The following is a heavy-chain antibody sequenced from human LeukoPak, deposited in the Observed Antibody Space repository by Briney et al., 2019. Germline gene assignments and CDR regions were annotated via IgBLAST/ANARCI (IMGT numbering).Heavy chain of an antibody. V-gene: IGHV1-18*01. CDR3: GSITRRHRSLLGYGELSD. J-gene: IGHJ4*02. CDR2: ISVYNGNT. CDR1: GYTFTSYG. D-gene: IGHD3-10*01. Sequence: ASVKVSCKASGYTFTSYGISWVRQAPGQGLEWMGWISVYNGNTNYAQKLQGRVAMTTDTSTSTAYMDLRSLRPEDTSAYDFGSITRRHRSLLGYGELSDWGQGTLVTVSS.